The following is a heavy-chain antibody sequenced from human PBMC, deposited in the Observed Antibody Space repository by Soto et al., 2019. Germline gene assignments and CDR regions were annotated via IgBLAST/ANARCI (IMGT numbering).Heavy chain of an antibody. Sequence: QVQLQQWGAGLLKPSETLSLTCAVYGGSFSGYYWSWIRQPPGKGLDWIGEINHSGSTNYNPSLKSRVTISVDTSKNQFSLKLSSVTAADTAVYYCARERRGYYHTPQYFQDWGQGTLVTVSS. CDR3: ARERRGYYHTPQYFQD. V-gene: IGHV4-34*01. J-gene: IGHJ1*01. D-gene: IGHD3-22*01. CDR1: GGSFSGYY. CDR2: INHSGST.